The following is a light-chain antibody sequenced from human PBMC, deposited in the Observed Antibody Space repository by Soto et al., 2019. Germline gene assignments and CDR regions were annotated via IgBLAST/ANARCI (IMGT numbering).Light chain of an antibody. CDR1: SSEVGGYNY. CDR2: DVT. J-gene: IGLJ1*01. V-gene: IGLV2-14*03. CDR3: SSYTTSNTRQIV. Sequence: QSVLTPPASVSGSPGQSITISCTGTSSEVGGYNYVSWYQHHPGKAPKLIIYDVTNRPSGVSNPFSGSKSGNTASLTISGLQPEDEADYYCSSYTTSNTRQIVFGTGTKVTVL.